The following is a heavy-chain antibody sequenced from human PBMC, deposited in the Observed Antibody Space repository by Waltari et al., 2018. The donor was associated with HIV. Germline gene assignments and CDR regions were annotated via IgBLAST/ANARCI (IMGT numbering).Heavy chain of an antibody. CDR1: GGSFSGYY. CDR2: INHSGST. D-gene: IGHD3-22*01. J-gene: IGHJ4*02. CDR3: ASSPYYFDSSGYYTAGFDY. V-gene: IGHV4-34*01. Sequence: QVQLQPWGAGLFKPSETLSLTCAVYGGSFSGYYWSWIRQPPGKGLEWIGEINHSGSTNYNPSLKSRVTISVDTSKNQFSLKLSSVTAADTAVYYCASSPYYFDSSGYYTAGFDYWGQGTLVTVSS.